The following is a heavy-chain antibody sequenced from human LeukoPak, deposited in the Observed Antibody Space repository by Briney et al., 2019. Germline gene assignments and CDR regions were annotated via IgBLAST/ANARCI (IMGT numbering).Heavy chain of an antibody. J-gene: IGHJ5*02. CDR3: ARDKRGIAAAGLSWFDP. CDR1: GYTFTSNY. Sequence: ATVKVSCKAFGYTFTSNYMHWVRQAPGQGPEWMGVISPSGGSTTYAQKFQGRVTLTRDMSTSTDYLELSSLRSEDTAVYYCARDKRGIAAAGLSWFDPWGQGTLVTVSS. CDR2: ISPSGGST. D-gene: IGHD6-13*01. V-gene: IGHV1-46*01.